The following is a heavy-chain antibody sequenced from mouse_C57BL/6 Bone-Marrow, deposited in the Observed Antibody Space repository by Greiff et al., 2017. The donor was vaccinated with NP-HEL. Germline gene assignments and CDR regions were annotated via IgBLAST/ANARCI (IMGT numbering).Heavy chain of an antibody. D-gene: IGHD2-4*01. CDR3: ASGYYDYED. J-gene: IGHJ3*01. V-gene: IGHV3-6*01. CDR1: GYSITSGYY. CDR2: ISYDGSN. Sequence: EVQLQESGPGLVKPSQSLSLTCSVTGYSITSGYYWNWIRQFPGNKLEWMGYISYDGSNNYNPSLKNRISITRDTSKNQFFLKLNSVTTEDTATYYCASGYYDYEDWGQGTLVTVSA.